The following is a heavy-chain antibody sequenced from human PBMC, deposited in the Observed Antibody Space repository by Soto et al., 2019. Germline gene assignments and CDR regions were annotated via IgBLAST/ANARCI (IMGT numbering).Heavy chain of an antibody. CDR2: ISFDGSKK. D-gene: IGHD3-22*01. J-gene: IGHJ4*02. CDR1: GLTRGNDV. Sequence: PACERSGLTRGNDVKNWVCEDRGNRLEWVALISFDGSKKNYADSVKGRFTISRDNSKNMMYLQMNSLRPEDTAVYYCARGVFYYYGSSGYSPDYWGQGTLVTVSS. CDR3: ARGVFYYYGSSGYSPDY. V-gene: IGHV3-30-3*01.